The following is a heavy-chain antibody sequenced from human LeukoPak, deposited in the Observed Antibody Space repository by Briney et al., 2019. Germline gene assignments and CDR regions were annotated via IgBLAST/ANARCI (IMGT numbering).Heavy chain of an antibody. V-gene: IGHV4-30-4*01. CDR1: GGSISSGDYY. J-gene: IGHJ6*02. Sequence: SQTLSLTCTVSGGSISSGDYYWSWIRQPPGKGLEWIGYIYYSGSTYYNPSLKSRVTISVDTSKNQFSLKLSSVTAADTAVYYCARGRIVLYYYYGMDVWGQGTTVTVSS. D-gene: IGHD3-16*02. CDR3: ARGRIVLYYYYGMDV. CDR2: IYYSGST.